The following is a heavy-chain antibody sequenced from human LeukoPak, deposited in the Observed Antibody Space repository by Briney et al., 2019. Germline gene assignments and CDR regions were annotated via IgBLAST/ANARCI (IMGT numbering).Heavy chain of an antibody. D-gene: IGHD7-27*01. J-gene: IGHJ4*02. Sequence: SQTLSLTCAVSGGSTSSGSYSWSWIRQPPGKGLEWIGYIYPRGSTYYNPSLKSRVILSLDKFANQFSLNLSSVTAADTAVYYCARFSPRAMGNYLDFWGQGTLVTVSS. CDR2: IYPRGST. V-gene: IGHV4-30-2*01. CDR1: GGSTSSGSYS. CDR3: ARFSPRAMGNYLDF.